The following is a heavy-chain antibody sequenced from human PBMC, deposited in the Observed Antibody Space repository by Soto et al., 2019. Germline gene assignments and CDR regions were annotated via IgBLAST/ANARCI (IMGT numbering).Heavy chain of an antibody. CDR1: GGSISSYY. CDR2: IYYSGST. D-gene: IGHD5-12*01. Sequence: SETLSLTCTVSGGSISSYYWGWIRQPPGKGLEWIGYIYYSGSTNYNPSLKSRVTISVDTSKNQFSLKLSSVTAADTAVYYCARVYSGYDWLYFDYWGQGTLVTVSS. V-gene: IGHV4-59*01. J-gene: IGHJ4*02. CDR3: ARVYSGYDWLYFDY.